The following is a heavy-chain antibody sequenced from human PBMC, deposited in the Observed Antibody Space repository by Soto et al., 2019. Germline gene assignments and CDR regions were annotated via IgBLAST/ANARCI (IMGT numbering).Heavy chain of an antibody. Sequence: GGSLRLSCAASGFTFSSYAMSWVRQAPGKGLEWVSAISGSGGSTYYADSVKGRFTISRDNSKNTLYLQMNSLRAEDTAVYYCAKDINPQQQVGGGPGQAFDSWGQGTMVTVSS. CDR2: ISGSGGST. D-gene: IGHD6-13*01. CDR3: AKDINPQQQVGGGPGQAFDS. J-gene: IGHJ3*02. V-gene: IGHV3-23*01. CDR1: GFTFSSYA.